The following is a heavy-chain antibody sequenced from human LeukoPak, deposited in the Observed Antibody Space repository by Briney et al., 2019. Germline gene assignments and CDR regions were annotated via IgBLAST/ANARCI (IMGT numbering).Heavy chain of an antibody. D-gene: IGHD2-2*01. Sequence: SETLSLTCTVSGGSISSYCWSWVRQPPGKGLEWIGYIYYSGNTNYNPSLKSRVTISVDTSKNQFSLKLTSVTAADTAVYYCARVCGYCSSTSCCPGYYYGMDVWGQGTTVTVSS. V-gene: IGHV4-59*01. CDR1: GGSISSYC. CDR3: ARVCGYCSSTSCCPGYYYGMDV. CDR2: IYYSGNT. J-gene: IGHJ6*02.